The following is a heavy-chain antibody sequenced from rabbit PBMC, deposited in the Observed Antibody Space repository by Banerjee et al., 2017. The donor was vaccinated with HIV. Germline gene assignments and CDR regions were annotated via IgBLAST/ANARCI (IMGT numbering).Heavy chain of an antibody. Sequence: QEQLEESGGDLVKPEGSLTLTCTASGFSFSGSYWICWVRQAPGKGLEWIACIGTGDGSTYYANWAKGRFTISKTSSTTVTLQMTSLTAADTATYFCARGLVAGVSLWGPGTLVTVS. V-gene: IGHV1S45*01. CDR2: IGTGDGST. CDR3: ARGLVAGVSL. CDR1: GFSFSGSYW. J-gene: IGHJ6*01. D-gene: IGHD4-1*01.